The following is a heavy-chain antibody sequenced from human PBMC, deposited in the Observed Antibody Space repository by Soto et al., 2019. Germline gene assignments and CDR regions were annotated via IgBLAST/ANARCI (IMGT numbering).Heavy chain of an antibody. CDR1: GFTFSSYS. J-gene: IGHJ4*02. CDR2: ISSSSSYI. CDR3: ASGVKYSGSYYDY. Sequence: EVQLVESGGGLVKPGGSLRLSCAASGFTFSSYSMNWVRQAPGKGLEWVSYISSSSSYIYYADSVKGRFTISRDNAKNSPYLQMNSLRAEDTAVYYCASGVKYSGSYYDYWGQGTLVTVSS. D-gene: IGHD1-26*01. V-gene: IGHV3-21*01.